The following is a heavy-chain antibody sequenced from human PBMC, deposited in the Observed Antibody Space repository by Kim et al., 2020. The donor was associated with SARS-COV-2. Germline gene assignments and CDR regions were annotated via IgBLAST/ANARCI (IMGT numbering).Heavy chain of an antibody. Sequence: GGSLRLSCAASGFTFSSYEMNWVRQAPGKGMEWVSSISSRGMTKYHADSVKGRFTISRDNAKNTVYLQMNSLRAEDTAVYYCARTGSGRGNYFGYWGQGILVTVSS. V-gene: IGHV3-48*03. CDR3: ARTGSGRGNYFGY. CDR2: ISSRGMTK. J-gene: IGHJ4*02. D-gene: IGHD2-15*01. CDR1: GFTFSSYE.